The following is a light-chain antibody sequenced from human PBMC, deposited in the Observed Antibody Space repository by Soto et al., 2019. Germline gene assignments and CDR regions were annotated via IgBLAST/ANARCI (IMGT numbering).Light chain of an antibody. CDR3: SSYTSSSLLV. CDR2: DVS. CDR1: SSDVGGFNS. Sequence: QSVLTQPASVSGSPGQSITISCTGTSSDVGGFNSVSWYQQHPGQAPKLMIYDVSHRPSGVSDRFSGSKSGNTAALTISGLQAEDEADYYCSSYTSSSLLVFGGGTKLTVL. V-gene: IGLV2-14*01. J-gene: IGLJ2*01.